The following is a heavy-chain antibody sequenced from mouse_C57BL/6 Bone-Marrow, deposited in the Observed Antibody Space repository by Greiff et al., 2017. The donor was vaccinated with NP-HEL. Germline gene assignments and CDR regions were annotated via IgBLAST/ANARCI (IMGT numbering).Heavy chain of an antibody. V-gene: IGHV1-54*01. CDR2: INPGSGGT. D-gene: IGHD4-1*01. CDR3: ARRDWDAWFAY. CDR1: GYAFTNYL. J-gene: IGHJ3*01. Sequence: VQLQQSGAELVRPGTSVKVSCKASGYAFTNYLIEWVKQRPGQGLEWIGVINPGSGGTNYNEKFKGKATLTADKSSSTAYMQLSSLTSEDSAVYFCARRDWDAWFAYWGQGTLVTVSA.